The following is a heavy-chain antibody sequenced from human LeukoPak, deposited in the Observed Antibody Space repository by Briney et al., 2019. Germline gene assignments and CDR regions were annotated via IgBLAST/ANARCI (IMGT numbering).Heavy chain of an antibody. CDR2: MNPHSANA. CDR3: ATSAPGNVQYSLIEYFQH. V-gene: IGHV1-8*01. D-gene: IGHD1-1*01. J-gene: IGHJ1*01. CDR1: GYTFTIYD. Sequence: ASVKVSCKASGYTFTIYDINWVRQAAGQGLEWMGWMNPHSANAGYAQKFQGRVTMTEDTSTDTAYMELSSLRSEDTAVYYCATSAPGNVQYSLIEYFQHWGQGTLVTVSS.